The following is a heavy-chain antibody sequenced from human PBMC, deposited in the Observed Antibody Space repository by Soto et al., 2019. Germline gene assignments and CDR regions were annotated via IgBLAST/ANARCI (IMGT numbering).Heavy chain of an antibody. J-gene: IGHJ5*02. CDR3: AREENDYIWGSYRGTNWFDP. D-gene: IGHD3-16*02. Sequence: GGSLRLSYAASGFTFSSYWMSWVRQAPGNGLEWVANIKQDGSEKYYVDSVKGRFTISRDNAKNSLYLQMNSLRAEDTAVYYCAREENDYIWGSYRGTNWFDPWGQGTLVTVSS. CDR1: GFTFSSYW. V-gene: IGHV3-7*01. CDR2: IKQDGSEK.